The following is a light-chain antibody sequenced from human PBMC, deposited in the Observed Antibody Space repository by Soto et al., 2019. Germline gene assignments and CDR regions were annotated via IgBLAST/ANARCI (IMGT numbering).Light chain of an antibody. Sequence: QSVLTQPPSVSASPGQKVTISCSGSSSNIGNNYVSWYQQLPGTAPKLLIYDNNKRHSGIPDRFSGSKSGTSATLGITGLQTGGEAEYYFLTWDSSLRAGVLFGGGTK. CDR1: SSNIGNNY. V-gene: IGLV1-51*01. J-gene: IGLJ2*01. CDR3: LTWDSSLRAGVL. CDR2: DNN.